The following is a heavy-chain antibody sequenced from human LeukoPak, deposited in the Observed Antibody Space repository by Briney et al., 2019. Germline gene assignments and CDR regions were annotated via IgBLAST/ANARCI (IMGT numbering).Heavy chain of an antibody. CDR3: ARHSVDYYDSSGYLSFDY. D-gene: IGHD3-22*01. CDR1: GGSISRSSYY. J-gene: IGHJ4*02. V-gene: IGHV4-39*01. Sequence: PSETLSLTCTVSGGSISRSSYYWGWIRQPPGKGLEWIGSIYYSGSTYYNPSLKSRVTISVDTSKNQFSLKLSSVTAADTAVYYCARHSVDYYDSSGYLSFDYWGQGTLVTVSS. CDR2: IYYSGST.